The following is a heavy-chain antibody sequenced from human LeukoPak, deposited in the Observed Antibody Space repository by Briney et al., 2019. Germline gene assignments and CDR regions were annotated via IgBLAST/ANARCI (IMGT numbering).Heavy chain of an antibody. CDR3: ARGHHGLDV. V-gene: IGHV3-11*01. D-gene: IGHD1-14*01. CDR2: ITPGGVNI. CDR1: GFTFSGYY. Sequence: PGGSLRLSCAASGFTFSGYYMSWIRQAPGKGLDWISYITPGGVNIYYADSVKGRFTVSRDNAKSSLSLQMSSLRAEDTAIYFCARGHHGLDVWGQGTTVTVSS. J-gene: IGHJ6*02.